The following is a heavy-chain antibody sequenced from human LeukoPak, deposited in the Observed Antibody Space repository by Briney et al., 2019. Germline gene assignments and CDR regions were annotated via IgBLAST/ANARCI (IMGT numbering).Heavy chain of an antibody. D-gene: IGHD6-25*01. CDR3: AKDQRGPLFDY. CDR1: AFTFSSYA. J-gene: IGHJ4*02. Sequence: GGYLRLYCAASAFTFSSYAMSWVRQAPGNGLEWISGISGSGGSTYYADSGKGRFTISRDNSKNTLYLQMNSLRAEDTAVYYCAKDQRGPLFDYWGQGTLVTVSS. V-gene: IGHV3-23*01. CDR2: ISGSGGST.